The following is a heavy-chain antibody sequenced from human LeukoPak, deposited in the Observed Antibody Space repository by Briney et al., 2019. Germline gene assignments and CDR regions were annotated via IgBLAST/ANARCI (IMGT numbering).Heavy chain of an antibody. D-gene: IGHD3-22*01. V-gene: IGHV4-4*07. Sequence: SETLSLTCTVSGGSISSYYWSWIRQPAGKGLEWIGRIYTSGSTNYNPSLKSRGTMSLDTSKNQFSLKLSSVTAADTAVYYCARDTPLDRYYYDSSGYSSASQFDYWGQGTLVTVSS. CDR3: ARDTPLDRYYYDSSGYSSASQFDY. J-gene: IGHJ4*02. CDR2: IYTSGST. CDR1: GGSISSYY.